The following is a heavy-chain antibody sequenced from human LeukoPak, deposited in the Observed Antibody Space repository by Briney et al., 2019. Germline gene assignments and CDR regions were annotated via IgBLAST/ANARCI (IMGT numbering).Heavy chain of an antibody. J-gene: IGHJ6*04. D-gene: IGHD3-10*02. CDR1: GFSFSTYE. CDR2: ISSSGSTI. CDR3: AELGITMIGGV. Sequence: GGSLRLSCEASGFSFSTYEMNWVRQAPGKGLEWVSYISSSGSTIYYADSVKGRFTISRDNAKNSLYLQMNSLRAEDTAVYYCAELGITMIGGVWGKGTTVTISS. V-gene: IGHV3-48*03.